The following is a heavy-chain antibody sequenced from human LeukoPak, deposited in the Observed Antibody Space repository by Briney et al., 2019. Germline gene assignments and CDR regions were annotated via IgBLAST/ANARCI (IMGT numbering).Heavy chain of an antibody. CDR3: ARGKLTGNAFDI. J-gene: IGHJ3*02. CDR2: ISSSSSYI. Sequence: GGSLRLSCAASGFTFSSYSMNWVRQAPGKGLEWVSSISSSSSYIYYADSVKGRFTISRDNAKNSLYLQMNSLRAEDTAVYYCARGKLTGNAFDIWGQGTMVTVSS. CDR1: GFTFSSYS. V-gene: IGHV3-21*01. D-gene: IGHD7-27*01.